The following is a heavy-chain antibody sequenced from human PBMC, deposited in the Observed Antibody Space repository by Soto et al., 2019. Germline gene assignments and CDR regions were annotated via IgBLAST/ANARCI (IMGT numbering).Heavy chain of an antibody. CDR2: ISGSGGST. Sequence: GSLRLSCAASGFTFSSYAMSWVRQAPGKGLEWVSAISGSGGSTYYADSVKGRFTISRDNSKNTLYLQMNSLRAEDTAVYYCAKGRYYYDSSGYYPVGYWGQGTLVTVSS. V-gene: IGHV3-23*01. J-gene: IGHJ4*02. CDR1: GFTFSSYA. D-gene: IGHD3-22*01. CDR3: AKGRYYYDSSGYYPVGY.